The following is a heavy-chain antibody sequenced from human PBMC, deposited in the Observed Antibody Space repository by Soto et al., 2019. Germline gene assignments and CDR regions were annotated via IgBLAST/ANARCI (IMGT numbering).Heavy chain of an antibody. D-gene: IGHD2-2*01. J-gene: IGHJ4*02. CDR2: IYYSGST. Sequence: QVQLQESGPGLVKPSQTLSLTCTVSGGSISSGGYYWSWIRQHPGKGLEWIGYIYYSGSTYYNPSLKSRVTISVDTSKNQFSLKLSSVTAADMAVYYCARDRIGYCSSTSCLNWGQGTLVTVSS. CDR1: GGSISSGGYY. V-gene: IGHV4-31*03. CDR3: ARDRIGYCSSTSCLN.